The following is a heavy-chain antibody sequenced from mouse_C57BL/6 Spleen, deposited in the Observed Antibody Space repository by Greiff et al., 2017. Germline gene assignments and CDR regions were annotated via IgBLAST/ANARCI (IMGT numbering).Heavy chain of an antibody. D-gene: IGHD3-1*01. CDR2: INPSTGGT. CDR3: ARYSSGHEWFAY. Sequence: EVQVVESGPELVKPGASVKISCKASGYSFTGYYMNWVKQSPEKSLEWIGEINPSTGGTTYNQKFKAKATLTVDKSSSTAYMQLKSLTSEDSAVYYCARYSSGHEWFAYWGQGTLVTVSA. V-gene: IGHV1-42*01. CDR1: GYSFTGYY. J-gene: IGHJ3*01.